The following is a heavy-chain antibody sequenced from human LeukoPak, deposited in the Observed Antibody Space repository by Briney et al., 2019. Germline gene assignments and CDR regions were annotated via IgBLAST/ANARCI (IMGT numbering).Heavy chain of an antibody. Sequence: SETLSLTCTVSGGSISSYYWSWIRQPPGKGLEWIGYIYYSGSTNYNPSLKSRVTISVDTSKNQFSLKLSSETAADTAVYYCARRTYYYDSSGPIDAFDIWGQGTMVTVSS. CDR1: GGSISSYY. D-gene: IGHD3-22*01. J-gene: IGHJ3*02. V-gene: IGHV4-59*08. CDR2: IYYSGST. CDR3: ARRTYYYDSSGPIDAFDI.